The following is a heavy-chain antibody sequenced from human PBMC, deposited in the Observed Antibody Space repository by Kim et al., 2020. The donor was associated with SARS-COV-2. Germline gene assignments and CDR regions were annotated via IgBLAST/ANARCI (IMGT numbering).Heavy chain of an antibody. J-gene: IGHJ4*02. V-gene: IGHV1-18*01. Sequence: AQKLQGRVTMTTDTSTSTAYMELRSLRSDDTAVYYCARGAEQWLVPYFDYWGQGTLVTVSS. D-gene: IGHD6-19*01. CDR3: ARGAEQWLVPYFDY.